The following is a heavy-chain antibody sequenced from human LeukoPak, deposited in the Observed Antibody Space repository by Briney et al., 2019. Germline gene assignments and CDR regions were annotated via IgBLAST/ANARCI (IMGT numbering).Heavy chain of an antibody. J-gene: IGHJ5*02. Sequence: SVKVSCKASGGTFSSYAISWVRQAPGQGLEWMGGVNPIFGTANYAQKFQGRVTITADESTSTAYMELSSLRSEDTAVYYCARVTMVRGVIIHWFDPWGQGTLVTVSS. CDR2: VNPIFGTA. CDR3: ARVTMVRGVIIHWFDP. V-gene: IGHV1-69*13. CDR1: GGTFSSYA. D-gene: IGHD3-10*01.